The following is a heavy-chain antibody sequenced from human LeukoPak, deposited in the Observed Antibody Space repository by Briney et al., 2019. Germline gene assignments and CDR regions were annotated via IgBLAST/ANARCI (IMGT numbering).Heavy chain of an antibody. CDR3: ARSIGVAVAAFDI. Sequence: PSETLSLTCTVSGDFITAYYWSWIRQPPGKGLEWIGYVYYSGSTEYNPSLRSRVTISLEMSKHQFSLNLTSVTAADTAVYYCARSIGVAVAAFDIWGQGTMVTVSS. V-gene: IGHV4-59*12. CDR1: GDFITAYY. CDR2: VYYSGST. D-gene: IGHD3-3*01. J-gene: IGHJ3*02.